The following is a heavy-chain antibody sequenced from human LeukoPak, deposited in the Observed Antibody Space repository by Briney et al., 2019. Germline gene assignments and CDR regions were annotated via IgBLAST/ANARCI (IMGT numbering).Heavy chain of an antibody. V-gene: IGHV4-39*07. CDR1: GGSISSSSYY. Sequence: SETLSLTCTVSGGSISSSSYYWGWIRQPPGKGLEWIGSIYYSGSTYYNPSLKSRVTISVDTSKNQFSLKLSSVTAADTAVYYCARVNLWSPSYYYYYYMDVWGKGTTVTISS. J-gene: IGHJ6*03. D-gene: IGHD3-10*01. CDR2: IYYSGST. CDR3: ARVNLWSPSYYYYYYMDV.